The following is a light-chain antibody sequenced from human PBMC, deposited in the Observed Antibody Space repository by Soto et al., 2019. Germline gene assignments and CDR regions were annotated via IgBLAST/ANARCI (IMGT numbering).Light chain of an antibody. V-gene: IGLV2-23*03. CDR3: CSYAGSSTFVV. CDR2: EGS. CDR1: SSDVGNYNL. Sequence: QSALTQPASVSGSPGQSITISCTGTSSDVGNYNLVSWYQQHPGKAPKLMIYEGSKRPSGVSNRFSGSKSGNTASLTISGLQAEDEAGYYCCSYAGSSTFVVFGGGTKLTVL. J-gene: IGLJ2*01.